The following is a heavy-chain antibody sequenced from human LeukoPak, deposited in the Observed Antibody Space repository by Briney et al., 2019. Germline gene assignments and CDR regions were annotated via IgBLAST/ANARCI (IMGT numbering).Heavy chain of an antibody. Sequence: GGSLRLSCAASGFTFSSYAMSWVRQAPGKGPEWVSAISGSGGSTYYADSVKGRFTISRDNSKNTLYLQMNSLRAEDTAVYYCALRILEAFDIWGQGTMVTVSS. V-gene: IGHV3-23*01. CDR3: ALRILEAFDI. CDR2: ISGSGGST. CDR1: GFTFSSYA. J-gene: IGHJ3*02. D-gene: IGHD3-16*01.